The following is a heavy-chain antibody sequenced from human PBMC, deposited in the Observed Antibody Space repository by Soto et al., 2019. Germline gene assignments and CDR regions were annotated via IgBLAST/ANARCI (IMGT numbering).Heavy chain of an antibody. D-gene: IGHD2-15*01. CDR2: IYYSGRT. V-gene: IGHV4-39*01. CDR1: GGSISSSSYY. CDR3: ATTSSVGYCSGGSFYYFNWFDP. Sequence: SATLSLTCPVSGGSISSSSYYWGWIRQPQGKGLEWIGSIYYSGRTYYNPSLKSRVTISVDTSKNQFSLKLSSVTAADTAVYYCATTSSVGYCSGGSFYYFNWFDPWGQGTLVTVSS. J-gene: IGHJ5*02.